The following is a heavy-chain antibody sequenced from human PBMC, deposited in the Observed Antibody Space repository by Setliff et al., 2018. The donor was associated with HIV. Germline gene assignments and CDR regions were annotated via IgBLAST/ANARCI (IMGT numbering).Heavy chain of an antibody. D-gene: IGHD3-10*01. CDR3: ARGWSEGTTVVQVEYFHH. CDR2: IIPMYGVT. CDR1: GGTFTSYV. V-gene: IGHV1-69*10. Sequence: SVKVSCKASGGTFTSYVISWVRQAPGQGLEWMGGIIPMYGVTNYAQKFQGRVTITAGKSTSTVYMELRNLRSDDTAVYYCARGWSEGTTVVQVEYFHHWGQGTLVTVSS. J-gene: IGHJ1*01.